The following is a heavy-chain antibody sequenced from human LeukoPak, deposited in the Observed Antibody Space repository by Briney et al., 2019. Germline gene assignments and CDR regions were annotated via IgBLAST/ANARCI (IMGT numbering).Heavy chain of an antibody. D-gene: IGHD7-27*01. J-gene: IGHJ2*01. Sequence: SETLSLTCTVSGGSISSYYWSWIRQPPGKGLEWIGYIYYSGSTNYNPSLKSRVTISVDTPKNQFSLKLSSVTAAGTGVYYCVRHGDTWGTDWYFELWGRGTLVTVAS. CDR2: IYYSGST. CDR3: VRHGDTWGTDWYFEL. V-gene: IGHV4-59*08. CDR1: GGSISSYY.